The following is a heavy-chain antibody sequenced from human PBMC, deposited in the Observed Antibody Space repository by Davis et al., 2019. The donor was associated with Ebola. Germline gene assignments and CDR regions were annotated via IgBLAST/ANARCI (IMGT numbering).Heavy chain of an antibody. CDR2: ISVSGGST. CDR1: GFTFSSYA. CDR3: AKREYWFDP. V-gene: IGHV3-23*01. D-gene: IGHD2/OR15-2a*01. J-gene: IGHJ5*02. Sequence: GESLKISCAASGFTFSSYAMSWVRQAPGKALEWVSAISVSGGSTYYADSVKGRFTISRDNSKNTLYLQMNSLRAEDTAVYYCAKREYWFDPWGQGTLVTVSS.